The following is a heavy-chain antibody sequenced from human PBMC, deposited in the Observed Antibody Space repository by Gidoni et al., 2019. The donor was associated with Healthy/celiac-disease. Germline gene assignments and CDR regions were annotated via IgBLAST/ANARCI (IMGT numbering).Heavy chain of an antibody. J-gene: IGHJ5*02. CDR2: INSDGCST. D-gene: IGHD3-10*01. Sequence: EVQLVEYGGGLVQPGGSRRISCAASGFTFSSYWLHLFRQAPGKGLVWVSRINSDGCSTSYADSVKVRFTISISNAKNTLYLQMNSLRAEDTAVYYCASLHYGSVSSGPTNCFDPWGQGTLVTVSS. CDR3: ASLHYGSVSSGPTNCFDP. V-gene: IGHV3-74*01. CDR1: GFTFSSYW.